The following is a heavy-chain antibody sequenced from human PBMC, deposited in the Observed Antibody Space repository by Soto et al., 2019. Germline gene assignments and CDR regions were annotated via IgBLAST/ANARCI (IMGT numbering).Heavy chain of an antibody. CDR1: GFTFGSNW. V-gene: IGHV3-7*03. CDR3: ASLEWESTGYADY. D-gene: IGHD3-3*01. Sequence: EVQLVESGGGLVQPGGSLRLSCAASGFTFGSNWMSWVRQAPGKGLERVANIKRDGSEKYYVDSVKGRFTISRDNAKNTLYLQMNSLRADDTAVYYCASLEWESTGYADYWGQGTLVTVSS. J-gene: IGHJ4*02. CDR2: IKRDGSEK.